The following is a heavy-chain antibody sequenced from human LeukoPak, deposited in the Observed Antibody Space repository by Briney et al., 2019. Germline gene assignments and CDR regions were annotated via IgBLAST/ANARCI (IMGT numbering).Heavy chain of an antibody. CDR3: ARVDRRQGTIRERWFDP. J-gene: IGHJ5*02. CDR1: GGTFSSYA. V-gene: IGHV1-69*13. D-gene: IGHD2-2*03. Sequence: SVKVSCKASGGTFSSYAISWVRQAPGQGLEWMGGIIPIFGTANYAQKFQGRVTITADESTSTAYMELSSLRSEDTAVYYCARVDRRQGTIRERWFDPWGQGTLVTVSS. CDR2: IIPIFGTA.